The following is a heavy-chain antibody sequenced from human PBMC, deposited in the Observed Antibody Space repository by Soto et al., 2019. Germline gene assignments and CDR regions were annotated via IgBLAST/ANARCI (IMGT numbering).Heavy chain of an antibody. CDR1: GFIFSGYS. J-gene: IGHJ6*02. Sequence: HPGGSLRLSCAASGFIFSGYSMNWVRQAPGKGLEWISYIRYDSSNKYYADSVKGRFTISRDNSKNTLYLQMNSLRAEDTAVYYCARVSFSYSSGWYGMDVWGQGTTVTVSS. D-gene: IGHD6-19*01. CDR3: ARVSFSYSSGWYGMDV. CDR2: IRYDSSNK. V-gene: IGHV3-48*01.